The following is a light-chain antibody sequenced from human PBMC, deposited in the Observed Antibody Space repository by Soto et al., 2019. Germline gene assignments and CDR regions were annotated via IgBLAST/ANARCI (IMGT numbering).Light chain of an antibody. CDR2: KAS. CDR3: QQYNSYWT. Sequence: DIQMTQSPSTLSASLGDRATITCRASQSISTWLAWYQQKPGKAPKLLIYKASSLESGVPSRFSGSGSGTEFTLTISSLQPDDFGTYYCQQYNSYWTFGQGTKVEIK. V-gene: IGKV1-5*03. J-gene: IGKJ1*01. CDR1: QSISTW.